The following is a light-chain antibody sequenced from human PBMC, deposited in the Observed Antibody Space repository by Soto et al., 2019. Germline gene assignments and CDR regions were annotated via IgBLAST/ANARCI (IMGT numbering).Light chain of an antibody. J-gene: IGKJ1*01. Sequence: DIQMTQSPSSVSASVGDRVTISCRASHDVRSWLAWYQQKPGKAPNLLIYGTSTLQSGVLSRFSGSGSGTDFTRTISSLQPEDFAAYYCELANGDAWTFGQGTKVEIK. CDR3: ELANGDAWT. CDR2: GTS. V-gene: IGKV1-12*02. CDR1: HDVRSW.